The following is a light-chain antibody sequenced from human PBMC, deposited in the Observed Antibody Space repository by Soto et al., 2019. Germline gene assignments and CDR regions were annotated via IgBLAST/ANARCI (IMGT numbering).Light chain of an antibody. Sequence: QSLLTQPRSVSGSPGQSVTLSCTGTSSDIGNYDYVSWYQQHPGMAPKLIIYDVSKRPSGVPDRFSGYKSGNTASLTISGLQAEDEADYYCCSYAGSYIQYVFGTGTKVTVL. CDR1: SSDIGNYDY. CDR3: CSYAGSYIQYV. J-gene: IGLJ1*01. V-gene: IGLV2-11*01. CDR2: DVS.